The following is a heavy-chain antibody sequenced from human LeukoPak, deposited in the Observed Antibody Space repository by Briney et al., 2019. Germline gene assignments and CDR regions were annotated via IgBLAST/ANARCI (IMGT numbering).Heavy chain of an antibody. V-gene: IGHV3-30*02. D-gene: IGHD3-22*01. CDR3: GKDFSYYDSSGSGPDY. CDR2: IWYDGSNK. Sequence: GSLRLSCAASGFPSSTYGMHWVRQAPGRGLEWVAFIWYDGSNKYYADSVKGRFTISRDHSKNTLYLQMNSLRVEDTAVYYCGKDFSYYDSSGSGPDYWGQGTLVTVSS. CDR1: GFPSSTYG. J-gene: IGHJ4*02.